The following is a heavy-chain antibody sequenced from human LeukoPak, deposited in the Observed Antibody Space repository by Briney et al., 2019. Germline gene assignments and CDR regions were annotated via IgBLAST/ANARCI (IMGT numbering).Heavy chain of an antibody. CDR1: GGSISSDY. CDR3: ARYSGHDDAFDI. D-gene: IGHD5-12*01. CDR2: IYYSGST. J-gene: IGHJ3*02. V-gene: IGHV4-59*01. Sequence: SETLSLTCTVSGGSISSDYWSWIRLPPGKGLEWIGYIYYSGSTNYNPSLRSRVTLSLDTSKTQFSLNLRSVTAADTAVYYCARYSGHDDAFDIWGQGTMVTVSS.